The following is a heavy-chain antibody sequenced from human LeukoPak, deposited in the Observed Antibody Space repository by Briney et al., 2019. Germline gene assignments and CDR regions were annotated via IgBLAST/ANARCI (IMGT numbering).Heavy chain of an antibody. J-gene: IGHJ4*02. V-gene: IGHV3-48*04. CDR2: ISSSSSTI. D-gene: IGHD1-26*01. CDR1: GFTFSSYS. Sequence: GGSLRLSCAASGFTFSSYSMNWVRQAPGKGLEWVSYISSSSSTIYYADSVKGRFTISRDNAKNSLYLQMNSLRAEDTAVYYCARARIVGAMTLDYWGQGTLVTVSS. CDR3: ARARIVGAMTLDY.